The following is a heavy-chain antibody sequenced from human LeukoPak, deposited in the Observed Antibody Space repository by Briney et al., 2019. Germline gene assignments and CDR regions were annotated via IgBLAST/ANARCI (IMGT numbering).Heavy chain of an antibody. V-gene: IGHV3-48*03. D-gene: IGHD6-25*01. Sequence: GGSLRLSCAASGFTFSTYEMTWVRQAPGKGLEWVSYISGSGNTIYYADSVEGRFTISRDNAKNSLYLQMNSLRGEDTAVYYCARDGTPIYSSGWVYMDVWGKGTTVTISS. CDR3: ARDGTPIYSSGWVYMDV. CDR2: ISGSGNTI. CDR1: GFTFSTYE. J-gene: IGHJ6*04.